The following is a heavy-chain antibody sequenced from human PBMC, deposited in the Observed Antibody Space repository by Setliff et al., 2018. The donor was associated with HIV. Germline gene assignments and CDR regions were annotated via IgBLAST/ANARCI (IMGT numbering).Heavy chain of an antibody. CDR1: GDAFNNYG. J-gene: IGHJ6*03. Sequence: GASVNVSCKVSGDAFNNYGLNWVRQAPGQGLEWMGGIIPIFGTTHYAQKFQGRVTVTADESTSTAYMQLSSLRSDDTAVYYCVLVYYYYYYMDVWGKGTTVTVSS. CDR3: VLVYYYYYYMDV. CDR2: IIPIFGTT. V-gene: IGHV1-69*13. D-gene: IGHD2-15*01.